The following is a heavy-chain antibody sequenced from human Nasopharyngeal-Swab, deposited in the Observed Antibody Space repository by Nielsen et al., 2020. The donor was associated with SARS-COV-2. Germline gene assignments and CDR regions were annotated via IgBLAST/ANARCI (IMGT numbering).Heavy chain of an antibody. J-gene: IGHJ4*02. CDR3: AREGEIVGATVDY. CDR2: ISSSGSTI. Sequence: GESLKISCAASGFTFSDYYMSWIRQAPGKGLGWVSYISSSGSTIYYADSVKGRFTISRDNAKNSLYLQMNSLRAEDTAVYYCAREGEIVGATVDYWGQGTLVTVSS. D-gene: IGHD1-26*01. CDR1: GFTFSDYY. V-gene: IGHV3-11*04.